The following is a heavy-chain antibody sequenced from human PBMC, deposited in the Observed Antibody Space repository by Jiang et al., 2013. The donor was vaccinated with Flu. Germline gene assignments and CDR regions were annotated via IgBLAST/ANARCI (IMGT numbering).Heavy chain of an antibody. CDR3: ARAVAGTGGVIDY. Sequence: QLLESGGDLVQPGGSLRLSCAASGFTFSSYEMNWVRQAPGKGLEWVSYISSSGSTIYYADSVKGRFTISRDNAKNSLYLQMNSLRAEDTAVYYCARAVAGTGGVIDYWGQGTLVTVSS. CDR1: GFTFSSYE. J-gene: IGHJ4*02. D-gene: IGHD6-19*01. CDR2: ISSSGSTI. V-gene: IGHV3-48*03.